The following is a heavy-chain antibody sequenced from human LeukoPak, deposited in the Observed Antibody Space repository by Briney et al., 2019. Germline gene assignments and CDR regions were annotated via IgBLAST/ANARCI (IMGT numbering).Heavy chain of an antibody. CDR3: ARGPMGKIDY. CDR1: GGSISSNDYY. J-gene: IGHJ4*02. V-gene: IGHV4-30-4*08. CDR2: IYHSGTT. D-gene: IGHD3-10*01. Sequence: SETLSLTCTVSGGSISSNDYYWSWIRQPPGKGLEWIGYIYHSGTTYYNPSLKSRVTISVDRSKNQFSLKLSSVTAADTAVYYCARGPMGKIDYWGQGTLVTVSS.